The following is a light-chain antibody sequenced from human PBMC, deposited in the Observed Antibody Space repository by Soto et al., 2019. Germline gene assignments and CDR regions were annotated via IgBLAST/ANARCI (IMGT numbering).Light chain of an antibody. CDR2: GAS. CDR1: QSVSSSY. Sequence: EIVLTQSPGTLSLSPGERATLSCRASQSVSSSYLAWYQQKPGQAPRLLIYGASSRATGIPDRFSGSVSGIDFTLTISRLESEDFAVYYCQQYDSSYTFGQGTKLEIK. CDR3: QQYDSSYT. V-gene: IGKV3-20*01. J-gene: IGKJ2*01.